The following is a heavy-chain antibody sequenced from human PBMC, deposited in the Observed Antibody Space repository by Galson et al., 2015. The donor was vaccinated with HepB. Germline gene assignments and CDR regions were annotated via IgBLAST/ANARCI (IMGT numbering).Heavy chain of an antibody. CDR2: ISYDGSNK. J-gene: IGHJ6*02. Sequence: SLRLSCAASGFTFSSYGMHWVRRAPGKGLEWVAVISYDGSNKYYADSVKGRFTISRDNSKNTLYLQMNSLRAEDTAVYYCAKDGSSSSGLLYYYYYGMDVWGQGTTVTVSS. V-gene: IGHV3-30*18. CDR3: AKDGSSSSGLLYYYYYGMDV. CDR1: GFTFSSYG. D-gene: IGHD6-6*01.